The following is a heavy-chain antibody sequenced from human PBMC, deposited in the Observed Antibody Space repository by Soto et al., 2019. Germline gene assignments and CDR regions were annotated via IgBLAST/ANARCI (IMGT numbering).Heavy chain of an antibody. J-gene: IGHJ4*02. CDR3: ARAKSNYQTFDH. V-gene: IGHV4-59*01. CDR2: IYYSGST. Sequence: SETLSLTCTVSGDSMSSYYWSWIRQPPGRGLEWIGYIYYSGSTTYNPSLRSRVTMSVDTSKNQFSLRLSSVTAADTAVYYCARAKSNYQTFDHWGQGSQVTVSS. CDR1: GDSMSSYY. D-gene: IGHD4-4*01.